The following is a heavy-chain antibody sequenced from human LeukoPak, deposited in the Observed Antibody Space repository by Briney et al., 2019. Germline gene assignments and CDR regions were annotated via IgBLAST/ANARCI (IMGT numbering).Heavy chain of an antibody. V-gene: IGHV4-31*03. CDR3: ARVTDYGDYVADY. Sequence: SETLSLTCTVSGGSISSGGYYWSWIRQHPGKGLEWIRYIYYSGSTYYNPSLKSRVTISVDTSKNQFSLKLSSVTAADTAVYYCARVTDYGDYVADYWGQGTLVTVSS. CDR1: GGSISSGGYY. J-gene: IGHJ4*02. CDR2: IYYSGST. D-gene: IGHD4-17*01.